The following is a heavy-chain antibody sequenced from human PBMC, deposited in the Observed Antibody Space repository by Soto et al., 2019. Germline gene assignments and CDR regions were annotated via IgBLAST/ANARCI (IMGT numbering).Heavy chain of an antibody. Sequence: EVQLVESGGGLVQPGGSLRLSCAASGFTVSTKYMSWVRQAPGKGLEWVSVIYSGGSTFYADSVRSRFTISRDNSKNTVNLQINSLRAEDTAVYYCARDPWAADYWGQGTLVTVSS. J-gene: IGHJ4*02. D-gene: IGHD3-16*01. CDR3: ARDPWAADY. CDR2: IYSGGST. V-gene: IGHV3-66*01. CDR1: GFTVSTKY.